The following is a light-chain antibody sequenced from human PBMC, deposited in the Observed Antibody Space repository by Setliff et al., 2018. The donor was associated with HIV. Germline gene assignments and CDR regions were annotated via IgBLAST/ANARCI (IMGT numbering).Light chain of an antibody. CDR1: SSDVGGYNY. V-gene: IGLV2-14*01. Sequence: QSALTQPASVSGSPGQSITISCTGTSSDVGGYNYVSWYQQHPGKAPKFMIYDVSKRPSGVSNRFSGSKSGNAASLTLSGLQAEDEADYYCSSYTSSSTYVFGTGTKVTVL. J-gene: IGLJ1*01. CDR3: SSYTSSSTYV. CDR2: DVS.